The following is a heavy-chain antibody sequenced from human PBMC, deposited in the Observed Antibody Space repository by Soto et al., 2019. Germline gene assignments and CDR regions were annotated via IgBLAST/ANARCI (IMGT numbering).Heavy chain of an antibody. J-gene: IGHJ6*02. D-gene: IGHD2-15*01. V-gene: IGHV1-18*01. CDR2: ISAYNGNT. CDR1: GYTFTSYG. Sequence: GASVKVSCKASGYTFTSYGISWVRQAPGQGLEWMGWISAYNGNTNYAQKLQGRVTMTTDTSTSTAYMELRSLRSDDTAVYYCARDPCSCFCCFRYYYYGMYFWGQGTTVPVSS. CDR3: ARDPCSCFCCFRYYYYGMYF.